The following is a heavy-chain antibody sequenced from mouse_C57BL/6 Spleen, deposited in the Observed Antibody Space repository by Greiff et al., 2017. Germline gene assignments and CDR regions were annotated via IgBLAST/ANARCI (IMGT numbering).Heavy chain of an antibody. CDR1: GFTFSDYG. CDR3: ARDMGDGYPFAY. Sequence: EVKLMESGGGLVKPGGSLKLSCAASGFTFSDYGMHWVRQAPEKGLEWVAYISSGSSTIYYADTVKGRFTISRDNAKNTLFLQMTSLRSEDTAMYYCARDMGDGYPFAYWGQGTLVTVSA. D-gene: IGHD2-3*01. CDR2: ISSGSSTI. V-gene: IGHV5-17*01. J-gene: IGHJ3*01.